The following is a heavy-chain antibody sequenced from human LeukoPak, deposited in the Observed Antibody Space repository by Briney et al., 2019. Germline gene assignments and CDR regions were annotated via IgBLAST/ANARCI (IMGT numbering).Heavy chain of an antibody. J-gene: IGHJ5*02. CDR3: ARGKVFAVVPNWFDP. Sequence: SETLSLTCTVSGGSISSGDYYWSWIRQPPGKGLEWIGYIYYSGSTYYNPSLKSRVTISVDTSKSQFSLKLSSVTAADTAVYYCARGKVFAVVPNWFDPWGQGTLVTVSS. V-gene: IGHV4-30-4*08. CDR2: IYYSGST. D-gene: IGHD3-3*01. CDR1: GGSISSGDYY.